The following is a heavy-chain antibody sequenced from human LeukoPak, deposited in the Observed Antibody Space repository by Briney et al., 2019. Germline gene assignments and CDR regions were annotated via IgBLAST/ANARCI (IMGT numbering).Heavy chain of an antibody. CDR2: ISGSGGST. J-gene: IGHJ4*02. Sequence: GGSLRLSCAASGFTFSSYAMSWVRQAPGKGLEWVSAISGSGGSTYYADSVKGRFTISRDNSKNTPYLQMNSLRAEDTAVYYCAKDRKLRYFDWLLYFDYWGQGTLVTVSS. CDR3: AKDRKLRYFDWLLYFDY. CDR1: GFTFSSYA. V-gene: IGHV3-23*01. D-gene: IGHD3-9*01.